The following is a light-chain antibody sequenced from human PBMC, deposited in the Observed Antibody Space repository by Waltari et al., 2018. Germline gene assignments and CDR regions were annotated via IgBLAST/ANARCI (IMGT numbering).Light chain of an antibody. CDR3: QQYYSTPWT. CDR1: QSVLYSSNNKNY. V-gene: IGKV4-1*01. CDR2: WAS. J-gene: IGKJ1*01. Sequence: DIVMTQSPDSLSVSLGERATINCKSSQSVLYSSNNKNYLAGYQQKQGKPPTQLIYWASTRESGVPARFSGSGSWTDFILTISSLQAEDVAVYYCQQYYSTPWTFGQGTKVEIK.